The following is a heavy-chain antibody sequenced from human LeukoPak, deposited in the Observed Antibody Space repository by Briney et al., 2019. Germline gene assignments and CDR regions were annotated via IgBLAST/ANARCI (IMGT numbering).Heavy chain of an antibody. CDR3: ARGFQSGDSPV. CDR1: GFTFRSYW. J-gene: IGHJ4*02. Sequence: GGSLRLSCAASGFTFRSYWMHWVRQAPGKGLEWVAKIKKDGSEKDYVDSVKGRFTISRDNAKGSVYLQLNSLRAEDTAVYYCARGFQSGDSPVWGQGTLVTVSS. V-gene: IGHV3-7*01. D-gene: IGHD2-21*02. CDR2: IKKDGSEK.